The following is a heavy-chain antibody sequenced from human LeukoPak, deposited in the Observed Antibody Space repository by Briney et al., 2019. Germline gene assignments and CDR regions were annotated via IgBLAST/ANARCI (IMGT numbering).Heavy chain of an antibody. V-gene: IGHV4-59*08. J-gene: IGHJ4*02. Sequence: ETLSLTCTVSGGSISLFYWGWIRQPPGKGLEWIGYIYYSGITKYNPSLKSRVTISVDTSKNQFSLKLSSVAAADTAVYYCARHRVPRGSGGYWDFDQWGQGTLATVSS. CDR2: IYYSGIT. D-gene: IGHD5-12*01. CDR1: GGSISLFY. CDR3: ARHRVPRGSGGYWDFDQ.